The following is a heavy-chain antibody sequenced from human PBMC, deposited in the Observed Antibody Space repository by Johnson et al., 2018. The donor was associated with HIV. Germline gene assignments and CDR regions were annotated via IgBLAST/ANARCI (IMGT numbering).Heavy chain of an antibody. Sequence: VQLVESGGGLVQPGGSLRISCAASGFDFKSYAMTWVRQAPGKGLEWVSSIRYSGDTTYYADSVKDRFTISRDNSKNTLFLQMNSLRAEDTAVYYCARDYYDSSGYHHAFDIWGQGTMVTVSS. CDR1: GFDFKSYA. CDR2: IRYSGDTT. CDR3: ARDYYDSSGYHHAFDI. J-gene: IGHJ3*02. V-gene: IGHV3-23*04. D-gene: IGHD3-22*01.